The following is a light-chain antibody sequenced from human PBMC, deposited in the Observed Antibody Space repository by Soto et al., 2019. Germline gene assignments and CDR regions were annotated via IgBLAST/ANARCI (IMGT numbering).Light chain of an antibody. CDR2: AAS. J-gene: IGKJ5*01. Sequence: DIQLTQSPSFLSASVGDRVTITCRASQGIGSSLAWYQQKPGQAPKFLIYAASTLQSGVPSRFSGSGSGTEFTLTISSLQPEDFATYYCQQFNSYPVTFGQGTRLEIK. V-gene: IGKV1-9*01. CDR3: QQFNSYPVT. CDR1: QGIGSS.